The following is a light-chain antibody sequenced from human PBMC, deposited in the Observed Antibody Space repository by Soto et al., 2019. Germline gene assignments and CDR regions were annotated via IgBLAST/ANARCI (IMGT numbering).Light chain of an antibody. CDR3: QQADTFPIT. Sequence: DIQMTQSPSSVSASVGDRVTISCQASQGISRSLAWYQQKPGKAPKLLIYAASSLQSGVPSRFSGSGFGTDFTLTISSLQPEDSAIYYCQQADTFPITFGQGRLLEVK. V-gene: IGKV1D-12*01. J-gene: IGKJ5*01. CDR1: QGISRS. CDR2: AAS.